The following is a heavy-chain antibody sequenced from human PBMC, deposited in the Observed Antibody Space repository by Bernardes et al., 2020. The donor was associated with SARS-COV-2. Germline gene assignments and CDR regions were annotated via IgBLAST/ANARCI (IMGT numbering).Heavy chain of an antibody. V-gene: IGHV4-59*08. J-gene: IGHJ5*02. CDR1: GGSISSHQ. CDR3: ARRINMGTPSPDQNNWFDP. CDR2: VDYSGTT. D-gene: IGHD3-3*02. Sequence: SETLSLTGTVSGGSISSHQWNWIRQSPGRGLEWIANVDYSGTTLYNPALASRATISVDTSRNQFSLKLSSVTAADTATYYCARRINMGTPSPDQNNWFDPWGQGTLVTVSS.